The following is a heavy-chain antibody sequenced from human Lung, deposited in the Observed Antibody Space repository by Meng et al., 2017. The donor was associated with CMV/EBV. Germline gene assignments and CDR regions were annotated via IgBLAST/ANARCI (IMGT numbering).Heavy chain of an antibody. D-gene: IGHD3-3*01. Sequence: SETLSLTXTVSGGSVSSGSYYWSWIRQPPGKGLEWIGYIYYSGSTNYNPSLKSRVTISVDTSKNQFSLKLSSVTAADTAVYYCARMGRFSGSYDFWSGYSPPGGFDIWGQGTMVTVSS. J-gene: IGHJ3*02. V-gene: IGHV4-61*01. CDR3: ARMGRFSGSYDFWSGYSPPGGFDI. CDR1: GGSVSSGSYY. CDR2: IYYSGST.